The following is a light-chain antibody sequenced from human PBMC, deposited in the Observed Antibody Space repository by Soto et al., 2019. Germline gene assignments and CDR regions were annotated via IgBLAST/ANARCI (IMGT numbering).Light chain of an antibody. Sequence: DIQMTQSPSTLSASLGGRVTINCRAGQSISRWLAWYRHKPGKAPKVLIYDASSLESGVPSRFSGSGSGTQFTLTITSLQPDDFASYYCLQDYNYPRTFGQGTKVDI. CDR3: LQDYNYPRT. CDR2: DAS. J-gene: IGKJ1*01. CDR1: QSISRW. V-gene: IGKV1-5*01.